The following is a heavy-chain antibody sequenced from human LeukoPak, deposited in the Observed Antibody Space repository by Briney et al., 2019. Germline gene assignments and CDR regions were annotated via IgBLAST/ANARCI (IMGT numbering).Heavy chain of an antibody. J-gene: IGHJ4*02. D-gene: IGHD6-13*01. Sequence: GGSLRLSCAASGFTFSSFAMSWVRQAPGKGLEWVSTITGSGGSTYYARSVKGRFTISRDNSKNTLYLQMNSLRAEDTAVYYCAKGYSSAWLFYYWGQGTLVTVSS. CDR1: GFTFSSFA. CDR3: AKGYSSAWLFYY. V-gene: IGHV3-23*01. CDR2: ITGSGGST.